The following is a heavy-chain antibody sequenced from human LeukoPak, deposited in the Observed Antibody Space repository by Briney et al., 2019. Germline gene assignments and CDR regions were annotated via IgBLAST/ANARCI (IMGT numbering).Heavy chain of an antibody. Sequence: ASVTVSCKASGYTFTSYAMHWVRQAPGQRLEWMGWVNAGNGNTKYSQKFQGRVTITRDTSASTAYMELSSLRSEDTAVYYCARGYFDWLLIFDYWGQGTLVTVSS. CDR1: GYTFTSYA. V-gene: IGHV1-3*01. CDR3: ARGYFDWLLIFDY. D-gene: IGHD3-9*01. CDR2: VNAGNGNT. J-gene: IGHJ4*02.